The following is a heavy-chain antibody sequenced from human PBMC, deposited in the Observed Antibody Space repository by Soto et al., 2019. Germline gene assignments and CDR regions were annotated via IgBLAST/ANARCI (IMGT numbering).Heavy chain of an antibody. V-gene: IGHV3-48*02. J-gene: IGHJ3*02. D-gene: IGHD2-15*01. CDR2: ISSSTNTI. Sequence: EVQLVESGGGLVQPGGSLRLSCAASGFTFSSYSMNWVRQAPGKGLEWLSYISSSTNTIYYADSVRGRFTISRDNAKNSLYLQMNSLRDEDPAVYYCARGYCRGGSCYSGDAFDIWGQGTMVTVSS. CDR3: ARGYCRGGSCYSGDAFDI. CDR1: GFTFSSYS.